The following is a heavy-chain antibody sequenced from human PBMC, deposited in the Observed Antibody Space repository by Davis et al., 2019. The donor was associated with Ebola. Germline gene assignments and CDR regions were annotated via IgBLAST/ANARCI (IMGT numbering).Heavy chain of an antibody. D-gene: IGHD6-19*01. CDR3: AREEYSSGWYGISYYFDY. V-gene: IGHV1-8*02. CDR1: GYTFTSYG. Sequence: ASVKVSCKASGYTFTSYGISWVRQAPGQGLEWMGWMNPNSGNTGYAQKFQGRVTMTRNTSISTAYMELSSLRSEDTAVYYCAREEYSSGWYGISYYFDYWGQGTLVTVSS. J-gene: IGHJ4*02. CDR2: MNPNSGNT.